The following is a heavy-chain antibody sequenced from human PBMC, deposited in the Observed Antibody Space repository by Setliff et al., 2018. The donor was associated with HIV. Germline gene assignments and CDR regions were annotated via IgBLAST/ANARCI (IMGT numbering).Heavy chain of an antibody. Sequence: ASVKVSCKASGYTFTNYYMHWVRQAPGQGLEWMGWINPNSGGTNYAQKFQGRVTMTRDTSISTAYMELRSLRSDDTAMYYCAIASSGHSGSYLDYWGQGTLVTVSS. V-gene: IGHV1-2*02. J-gene: IGHJ4*02. D-gene: IGHD5-12*01. CDR3: AIASSGHSGSYLDY. CDR2: INPNSGGT. CDR1: GYTFTNYY.